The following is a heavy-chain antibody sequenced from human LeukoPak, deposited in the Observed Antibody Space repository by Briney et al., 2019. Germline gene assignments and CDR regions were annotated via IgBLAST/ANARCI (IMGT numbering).Heavy chain of an antibody. CDR3: ARDCSSTSCSDAFDI. D-gene: IGHD2-2*01. V-gene: IGHV3-48*01. Sequence: GGSLRLSCAASGFTFNSYWMSWVRQAPGKGLEWVSYISSSSSTVYYADSVKGRFTISRDNAKNSLYLQMNSLRAEDTAVYYCARDCSSTSCSDAFDIWGQGTMVTVSS. CDR1: GFTFNSYW. J-gene: IGHJ3*02. CDR2: ISSSSSTV.